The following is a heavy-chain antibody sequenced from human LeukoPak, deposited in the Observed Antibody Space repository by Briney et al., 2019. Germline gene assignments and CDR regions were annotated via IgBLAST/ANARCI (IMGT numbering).Heavy chain of an antibody. V-gene: IGHV3-23*01. CDR1: GFTFSNYA. CDR2: ISGSGLNT. CDR3: VKDIGTVGASPFDY. J-gene: IGHJ4*02. Sequence: GGSLRLSCAASGFTFSNYALGWVRQAPGKGLEWVSVISGSGLNTYYTDSVKGRFTISRDTSKNTLSLQMNSLRAEDTAVYYCVKDIGTVGASPFDYWGQGTLVSVSS. D-gene: IGHD1-26*01.